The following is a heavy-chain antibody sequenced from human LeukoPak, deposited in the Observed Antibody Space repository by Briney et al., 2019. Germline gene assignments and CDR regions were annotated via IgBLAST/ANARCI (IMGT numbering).Heavy chain of an antibody. CDR3: ARDGLVVAGTSGDY. CDR1: GFTVSSNY. Sequence: PGGSLRLSCAASGFTVSSNYMSWVRQAPGKGLEWVSVIYSGGSIYYAASVKGRFTISRDNSKNTLYLQMNSLRAEDTAVYYCARDGLVVAGTSGDYWGQGTLVTVSS. J-gene: IGHJ4*02. D-gene: IGHD6-19*01. V-gene: IGHV3-66*01. CDR2: IYSGGSI.